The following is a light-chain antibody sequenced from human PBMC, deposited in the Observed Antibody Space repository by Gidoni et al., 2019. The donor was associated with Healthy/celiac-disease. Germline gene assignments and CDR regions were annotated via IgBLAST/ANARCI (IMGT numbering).Light chain of an antibody. CDR2: AAS. J-gene: IGKJ4*01. Sequence: DIQMTQSPSSLSASVGDRVTITCRASQSISSYLNWYQKKPGKAPKLLIYAASSLQSGVPSRFSGSGSGTDFKLTISSLQPEDFATYYCKQSYSTPTTFGGGTKVEIK. CDR1: QSISSY. V-gene: IGKV1-39*01. CDR3: KQSYSTPTT.